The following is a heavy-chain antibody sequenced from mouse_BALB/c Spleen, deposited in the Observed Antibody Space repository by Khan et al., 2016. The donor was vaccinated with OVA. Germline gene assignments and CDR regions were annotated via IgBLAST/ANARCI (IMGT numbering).Heavy chain of an antibody. D-gene: IGHD1-1*01. J-gene: IGHJ4*01. CDR3: ASENYYGRSCYAMDY. V-gene: IGHV1S41*01. CDR2: IGPGSSNT. Sequence: DLVKPGASVKLSCTASGYTFTSYWINWIKQRPGQGLEWIGRIGPGSSNTYYNAMFKGKATLTVDTSSSTAYIQLSSLSSEDSAVYFCASENYYGRSCYAMDYWGPGTSVTVSS. CDR1: GYTFTSYW.